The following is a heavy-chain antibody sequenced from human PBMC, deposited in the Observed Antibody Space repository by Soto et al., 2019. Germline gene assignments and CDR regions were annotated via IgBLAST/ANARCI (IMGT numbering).Heavy chain of an antibody. CDR3: TRTPDY. Sequence: PGSSLRLSSVASGFTFSTYTMTWVRQAPGKGLEWVASLNSISNSLYYVDSVRGRFTISRDNSKNSLFLQLNSLRHEDTGFYYCTRTPDYWGPGTLVTVSS. CDR2: LNSISNSL. CDR1: GFTFSTYT. V-gene: IGHV3-21*01. J-gene: IGHJ4*02.